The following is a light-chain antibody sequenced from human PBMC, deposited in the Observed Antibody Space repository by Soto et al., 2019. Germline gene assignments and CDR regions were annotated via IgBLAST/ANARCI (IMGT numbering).Light chain of an antibody. CDR2: KAS. J-gene: IGKJ2*01. V-gene: IGKV1-5*03. Sequence: DIQMTQSPSTLPASVGDRVTITCRASQSISSWLAWYQQKPGKAPKLLIYKASSLESGVPSRFSGSGSGTEFTLTISSLQPDDFATYYCQQYNSPMYTFGQGTKLEIK. CDR1: QSISSW. CDR3: QQYNSPMYT.